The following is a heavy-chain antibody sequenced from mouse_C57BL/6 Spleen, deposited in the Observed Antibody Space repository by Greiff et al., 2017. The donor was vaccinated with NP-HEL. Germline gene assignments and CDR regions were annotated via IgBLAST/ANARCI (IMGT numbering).Heavy chain of an antibody. CDR1: GFTFSSYA. CDR3: TRDGFNYYSSSYFDY. V-gene: IGHV5-9-1*02. Sequence: EVKLVESGEGLVKPGGSLKLSCAASGFTFSSYAMSWVRQTPEKRLEWVAYISSGGDYIYYADTVKGRFTISRDNARNTLYLQMSSLKSEDTAMYYCTRDGFNYYSSSYFDYWGQGTTLTVSS. D-gene: IGHD1-1*01. CDR2: ISSGGDYI. J-gene: IGHJ2*01.